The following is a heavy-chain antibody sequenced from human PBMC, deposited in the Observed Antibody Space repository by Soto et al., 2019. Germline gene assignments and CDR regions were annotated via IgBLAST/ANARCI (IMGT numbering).Heavy chain of an antibody. CDR2: INHSGST. D-gene: IGHD6-13*01. Sequence: SETLSLTCAVYGGSFSGYYWSWIRQPPGKGLEWIGEINHSGSTNYNPSLKSRVTISVDTSKNQFSLKLSSVTAADTAVYYCASVDSSSWFDYWGQGTLVTVSS. J-gene: IGHJ4*02. CDR3: ASVDSSSWFDY. V-gene: IGHV4-34*01. CDR1: GGSFSGYY.